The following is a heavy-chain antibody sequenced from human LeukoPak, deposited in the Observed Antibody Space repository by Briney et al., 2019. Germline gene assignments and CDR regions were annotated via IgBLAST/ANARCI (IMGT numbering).Heavy chain of an antibody. J-gene: IGHJ4*02. Sequence: SETLSLICSVSGGSISSGSYYWRWIRQPAGKGLEWIGRIYTSGSISYNPSLTSRVIISVDTSKNQFSLKLSSVTAADTAVYYCASGLRYFDLYYWGQGTLVTVPS. CDR2: IYTSGSI. CDR3: ASGLRYFDLYY. V-gene: IGHV4-61*02. D-gene: IGHD3-9*01. CDR1: GGSISSGSYY.